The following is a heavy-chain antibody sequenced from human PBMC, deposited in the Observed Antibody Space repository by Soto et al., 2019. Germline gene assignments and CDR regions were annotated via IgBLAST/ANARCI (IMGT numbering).Heavy chain of an antibody. CDR2: IYYSGST. D-gene: IGHD3-16*02. Sequence: PSESLSLTCTVSGGCMSSYYWSWIRQPPGKELQYIGYIYYSGSTNYNPSLKSRVTISDDTSTNQFSLKLSSVTAADTAVYYCARAVYDYVWGSYHLFDYWGQGTLVTVSS. V-gene: IGHV4-59*01. CDR1: GGCMSSYY. J-gene: IGHJ4*02. CDR3: ARAVYDYVWGSYHLFDY.